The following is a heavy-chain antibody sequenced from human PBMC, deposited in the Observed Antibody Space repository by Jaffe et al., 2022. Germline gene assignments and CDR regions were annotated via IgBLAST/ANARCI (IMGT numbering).Heavy chain of an antibody. CDR3: ARGSGAKVVRYYFDY. D-gene: IGHD2-15*01. V-gene: IGHV3-48*01. Sequence: EVQLVESGGGLVQPGGSLRLSCAASGFTFSSYSMNWVRQAPGKGLEWVSYISSSSSTIYYADSVKGRFTISRDNAKNSLYLQMNSLRAEDTAVYYCARGSGAKVVRYYFDYWGQGTLVTVSS. CDR1: GFTFSSYS. CDR2: ISSSSSTI. J-gene: IGHJ4*02.